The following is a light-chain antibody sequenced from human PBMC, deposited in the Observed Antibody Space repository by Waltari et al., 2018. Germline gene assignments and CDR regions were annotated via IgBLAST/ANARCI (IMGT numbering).Light chain of an antibody. CDR2: DVS. J-gene: IGLJ2*01. CDR1: SHDVGGYNY. V-gene: IGLV2-14*03. Sequence: QSALTQPASVSGSPGQSITISCTGTSHDVGGYNYVSWYQQHTGNAPKLMIYDVSNRPSGVSNRFSGSKSGNTASLTISGLQAEDEADYYCSSYTSSSTLVVFGGGTKLTVL. CDR3: SSYTSSSTLVV.